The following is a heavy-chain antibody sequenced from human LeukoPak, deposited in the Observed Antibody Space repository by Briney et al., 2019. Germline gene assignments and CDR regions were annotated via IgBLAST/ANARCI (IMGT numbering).Heavy chain of an antibody. CDR1: GFTFSSYW. CDR3: ASLYYDFWSGYLLYYYYYGMDV. CDR2: IKKDGSEK. D-gene: IGHD3-3*01. Sequence: GGSLRLSCAASGFTFSSYWMSWVRRAPGKGLEWVANIKKDGSEKYYADSVKGRFTISRDNAKNSLYLQMNSLRAEDTAVYYCASLYYDFWSGYLLYYYYYGMDVWGQGTTVNVPS. V-gene: IGHV3-7*01. J-gene: IGHJ6*02.